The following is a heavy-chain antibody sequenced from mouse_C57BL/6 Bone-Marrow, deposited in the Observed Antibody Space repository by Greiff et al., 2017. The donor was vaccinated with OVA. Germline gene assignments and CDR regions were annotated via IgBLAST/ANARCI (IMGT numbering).Heavy chain of an antibody. V-gene: IGHV1-59*01. Sequence: VQLQQPGAELVRPGTSVKLSCKASGYTFTSYWMHWVKQRPGQGLEWIGVIDPSDSYTNYNQKFKGKATLTVDTSSSTAYMQLSSLTSEDSAVCYCASNSPWFAYWGQGTLVTVSA. CDR3: ASNSPWFAY. J-gene: IGHJ3*01. CDR2: IDPSDSYT. CDR1: GYTFTSYW. D-gene: IGHD1-3*01.